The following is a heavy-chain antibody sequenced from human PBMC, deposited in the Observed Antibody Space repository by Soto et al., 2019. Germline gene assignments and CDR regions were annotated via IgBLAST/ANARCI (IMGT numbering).Heavy chain of an antibody. CDR2: INHSGSN. CDR1: GGSFSTYY. D-gene: IGHD3-9*01. V-gene: IGHV4-34*01. J-gene: IGHJ3*02. Sequence: QLQQWGAGLLKPSETLSLTCVVSGGSFSTYYYNWIRQSPGKGLEWIGEINHSGSNNYSPSLKSRVNMSLDKSKNQFSLKLTSVTAADTAVYYCARGGSNDWQVAFDIWGQGTMVTVSS. CDR3: ARGGSNDWQVAFDI.